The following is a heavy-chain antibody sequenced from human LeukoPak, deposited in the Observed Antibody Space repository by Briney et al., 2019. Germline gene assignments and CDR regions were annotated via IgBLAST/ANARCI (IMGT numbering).Heavy chain of an antibody. CDR2: ISYDGSNA. J-gene: IGHJ6*04. CDR1: GFTFSTYG. V-gene: IGHV3-30*03. D-gene: IGHD3-10*01. Sequence: GGSLRLSCVASGFTFSTYGMHWVRQAPGKGLEWVALISYDGSNAYYADSVKGRFTISRDNSKNTLYLQMNSLRAEDTAVYYCATDYGSGSYHYYYYGMDVWGKGTTVTVSS. CDR3: ATDYGSGSYHYYYYGMDV.